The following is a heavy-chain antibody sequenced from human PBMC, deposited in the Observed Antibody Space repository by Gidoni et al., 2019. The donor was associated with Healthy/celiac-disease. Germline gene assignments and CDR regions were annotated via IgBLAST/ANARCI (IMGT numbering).Heavy chain of an antibody. D-gene: IGHD6-13*01. CDR1: GFPFSHYG. V-gene: IGHV3-30*18. CDR3: AKVGLRFAAGGNYYMDV. Sequence: VQLVQSGVGGVPPGRSLSLPFPAPGFPFSHYGMHGVRQAPGKGLEWVAVISYDGSNKYYADSVKGRFTSSRDKSKNTLYLQMNSLRAEDTAVYYCAKVGLRFAAGGNYYMDVWGKGTTVTVAS. J-gene: IGHJ6*03. CDR2: ISYDGSNK.